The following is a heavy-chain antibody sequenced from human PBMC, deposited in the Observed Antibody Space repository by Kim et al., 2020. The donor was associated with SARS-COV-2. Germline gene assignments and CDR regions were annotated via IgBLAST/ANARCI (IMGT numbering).Heavy chain of an antibody. D-gene: IGHD3-10*01. V-gene: IGHV1-3*01. J-gene: IGHJ5*02. Sequence: FQGRVTSTRDTSASTAYMELSSLRSEDTAVYYCARDGMLLWFGELCWFDPWGQGTLVTVSS. CDR3: ARDGMLLWFGELCWFDP.